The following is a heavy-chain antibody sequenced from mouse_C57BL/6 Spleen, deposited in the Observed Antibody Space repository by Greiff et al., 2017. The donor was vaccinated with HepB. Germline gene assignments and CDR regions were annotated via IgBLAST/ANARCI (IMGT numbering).Heavy chain of an antibody. D-gene: IGHD2-1*01. CDR2: IWRGGST. CDR3: AKNSYGNYGGAMDY. Sequence: VMLVESGPGLVQPSQSLSITCTVSGFSLTSYGVHWVRQSPGKGLEWLGVIWRGGSTDYNAAFMSRLSITKDNSKSQVFFKMNSLQADDTAIYYCAKNSYGNYGGAMDYWGQGTSVTVSS. CDR1: GFSLTSYG. V-gene: IGHV2-5*01. J-gene: IGHJ4*01.